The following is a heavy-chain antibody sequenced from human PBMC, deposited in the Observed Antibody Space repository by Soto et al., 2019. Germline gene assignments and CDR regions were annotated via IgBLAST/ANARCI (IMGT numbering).Heavy chain of an antibody. J-gene: IGHJ6*02. Sequence: GGSLRLACAASGGPVSSNYMSWVRQAPGKGLEWVSVIYSGGSTYYADSVKGRFTISRDNSKNTLYLQMNSLRAEDTAVYYCARSVLRYFDRKDYYYYGMDVWGQGTTVTVSS. V-gene: IGHV3-53*01. D-gene: IGHD3-9*01. CDR3: ARSVLRYFDRKDYYYYGMDV. CDR2: IYSGGST. CDR1: GGPVSSNY.